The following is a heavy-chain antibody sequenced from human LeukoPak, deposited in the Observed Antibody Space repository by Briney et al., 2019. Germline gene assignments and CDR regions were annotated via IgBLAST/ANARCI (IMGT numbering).Heavy chain of an antibody. Sequence: ASVKVSCKASGYTFTSYGISWVRQAPGQGLEWMGWISAYNGNTNYAQKLQGRVTMTTDTSTSTAYMELRSLRSDDTAVYYCARGYYDFWSGYFIGDAFDIWGQGTMVTVSS. D-gene: IGHD3-3*01. CDR2: ISAYNGNT. V-gene: IGHV1-18*01. J-gene: IGHJ3*02. CDR1: GYTFTSYG. CDR3: ARGYYDFWSGYFIGDAFDI.